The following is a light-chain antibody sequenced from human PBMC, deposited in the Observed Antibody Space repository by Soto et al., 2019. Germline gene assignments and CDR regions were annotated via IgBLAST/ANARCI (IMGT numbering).Light chain of an antibody. J-gene: IGKJ1*01. CDR2: GAS. CDR3: QPYNSASRT. V-gene: IGKV1-39*01. Sequence: DIQMTQSPSSLSASVGDRLTISCRASQRIGTSLNWFQQKPGEAPKFLIYGASSLQSGVPSRFSGSGSGTDFTLTIRSVQPEDFATYYCQPYNSASRTFGQGTKLEAK. CDR1: QRIGTS.